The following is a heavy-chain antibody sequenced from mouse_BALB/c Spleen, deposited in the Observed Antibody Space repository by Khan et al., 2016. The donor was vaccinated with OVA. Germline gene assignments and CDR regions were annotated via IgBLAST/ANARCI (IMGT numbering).Heavy chain of an antibody. CDR3: ARSLVDYYAMDD. Sequence: EVELVESGGGLVKPGGSLKLSCSASGFTFSSYAMSWVRQTPEKRLELVATISSGGHYTFYPDSVKGRFTISRDNARNTLYLQMSSLRSEDTAMYYCARSLVDYYAMDDWGQGTSVTVSS. CDR1: GFTFSSYA. CDR2: ISSGGHYT. J-gene: IGHJ4*01. D-gene: IGHD2-2*01. V-gene: IGHV5-9-3*01.